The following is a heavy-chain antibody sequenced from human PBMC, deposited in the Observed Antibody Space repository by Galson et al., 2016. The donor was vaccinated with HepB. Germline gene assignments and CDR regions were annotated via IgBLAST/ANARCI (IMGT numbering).Heavy chain of an antibody. CDR1: GFTFDTYC. Sequence: SLRLSCAASGFTFDTYCMNWVRQAPGKGLEWVASISTTGRYIYYADSVECRFTISGDNAQNSVYLQMNSLRPEDTAIYYCARGGVSITIFGVVPYFDSWGQGALVTVSS. CDR2: ISTTGRYI. V-gene: IGHV3-21*01. D-gene: IGHD3-3*01. CDR3: ARGGVSITIFGVVPYFDS. J-gene: IGHJ4*02.